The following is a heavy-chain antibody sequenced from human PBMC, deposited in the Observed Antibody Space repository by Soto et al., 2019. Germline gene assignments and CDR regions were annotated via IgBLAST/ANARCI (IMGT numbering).Heavy chain of an antibody. Sequence: SETLSLTFGVSGGTVASSHWWSWVRQSPGGGLEWIGNVYHTGDTNLNPSLQSRVTISVDKSNNQFSLRLNSLTAADTAVYFCAREIVTAGVNNYFYXWGPGTLVTVSX. CDR2: VYHTGDT. D-gene: IGHD2-21*02. J-gene: IGHJ5*02. CDR3: AREIVTAGVNNYFYX. V-gene: IGHV4-4*02. CDR1: GGTVASSHW.